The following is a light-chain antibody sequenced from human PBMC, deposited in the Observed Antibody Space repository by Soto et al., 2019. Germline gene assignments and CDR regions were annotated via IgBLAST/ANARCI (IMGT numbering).Light chain of an antibody. Sequence: QSALTQPASVSGSPGQSITISCTGTTSDVGSYDLVSWYQHHPGKAPKLLIYEVSKRPSGVSDRFSGSKSGNTASLTISGLQTEDEADYYCCSFAGSSKLYVFGTETKLTVL. CDR2: EVS. CDR1: TSDVGSYDL. J-gene: IGLJ1*01. CDR3: CSFAGSSKLYV. V-gene: IGLV2-23*02.